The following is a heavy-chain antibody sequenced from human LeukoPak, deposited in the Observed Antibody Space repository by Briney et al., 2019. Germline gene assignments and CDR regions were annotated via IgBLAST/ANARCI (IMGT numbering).Heavy chain of an antibody. CDR3: ARGPIIDY. CDR1: GGSFSGYY. Sequence: SETLSLTCDVYGGSFSGYYWSWIRQPPGKGLEWIGEINHSGSTNYNPSLKSRVTISVDTSKNQFSLKLSSVTAADTAVYYCARGPIIDYWGQGTLVTVSS. D-gene: IGHD1-14*01. V-gene: IGHV4-34*01. CDR2: INHSGST. J-gene: IGHJ4*02.